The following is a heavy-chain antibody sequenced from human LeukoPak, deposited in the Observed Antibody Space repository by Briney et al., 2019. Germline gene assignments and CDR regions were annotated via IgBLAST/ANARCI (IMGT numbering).Heavy chain of an antibody. V-gene: IGHV3-30-3*01. J-gene: IGHJ4*02. CDR2: ISYDGSNK. CDR3: ARDETSTVTTPFDY. D-gene: IGHD4-17*01. Sequence: RSLKLSCAASGFTLRSYAMHLVRPAPGKGLELVAVISYDGSNKYYADSVKGRFTISRDNSKNTLYLQMNSLRAEDTAVYYCARDETSTVTTPFDYWGQGTLVTVSS. CDR1: GFTLRSYA.